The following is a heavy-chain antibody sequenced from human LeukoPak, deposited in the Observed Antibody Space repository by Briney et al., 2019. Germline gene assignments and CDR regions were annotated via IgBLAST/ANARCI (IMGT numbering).Heavy chain of an antibody. J-gene: IGHJ4*02. Sequence: ASVKVSCKASGHTFTGQYMHWVRQAPGRGLEWMGWINLNTGGTNYAQKFQGRVTMTSDTSISTVYMEVSRLRSDDTAVYYCARDPVREDGYCFDYWGQGTLVTVSS. D-gene: IGHD5-24*01. CDR2: INLNTGGT. V-gene: IGHV1-2*02. CDR3: ARDPVREDGYCFDY. CDR1: GHTFTGQY.